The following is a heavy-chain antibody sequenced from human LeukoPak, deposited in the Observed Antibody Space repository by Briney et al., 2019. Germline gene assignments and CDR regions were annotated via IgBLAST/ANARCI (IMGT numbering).Heavy chain of an antibody. CDR2: INTNNGDT. J-gene: IGHJ4*02. Sequence: ASVKVSCNPSRYTFTGYYMHWMRQDPEQRFEWMGRINTNNGDTNYAQKFQGRVTMTRDTSISTAYLELSRLRSDDTAVYYCARDPGAQIYAGTLANDYWGQGTLVTVSS. CDR1: RYTFTGYY. D-gene: IGHD6-13*01. CDR3: ARDPGAQIYAGTLANDY. V-gene: IGHV1-2*06.